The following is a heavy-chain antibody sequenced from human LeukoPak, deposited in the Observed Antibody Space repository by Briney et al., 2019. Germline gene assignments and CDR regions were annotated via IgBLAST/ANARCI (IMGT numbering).Heavy chain of an antibody. V-gene: IGHV3-7*01. J-gene: IGHJ1*01. CDR2: IKQDGTEK. Sequence: GGSLRLSCTASGFTFTTYWMSWVRHPPGRGLEWVANIKQDGTEKYYMDSAKGRFTISRDNAKNSLYLQMNSLRAEDTAVYYCTRGDLVGVTGRAYQHWGQGTLATVSS. CDR3: TRGDLVGVTGRAYQH. D-gene: IGHD1-26*01. CDR1: GFTFTTYW.